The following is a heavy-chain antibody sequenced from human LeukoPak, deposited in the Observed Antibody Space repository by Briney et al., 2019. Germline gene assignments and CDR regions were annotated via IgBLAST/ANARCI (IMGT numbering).Heavy chain of an antibody. CDR2: ISSNGGNT. J-gene: IGHJ4*02. V-gene: IGHV3-64*01. Sequence: PGGSLRLSCAASGFIFRDYSMHWVRQAPGKGLEYVSAISSNGGNTYHANSVKERFTISRDNSKKILYIQMGRVRAEDTAVYYCARVGEATAFDYWGQGTLVTVSS. D-gene: IGHD5-12*01. CDR1: GFIFRDYS. CDR3: ARVGEATAFDY.